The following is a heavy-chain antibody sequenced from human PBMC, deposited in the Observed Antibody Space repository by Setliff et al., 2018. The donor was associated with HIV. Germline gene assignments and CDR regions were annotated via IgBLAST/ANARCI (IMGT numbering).Heavy chain of an antibody. D-gene: IGHD3-22*01. J-gene: IGHJ4*02. Sequence: GGSLRLSCAASGFTFRNAWMSWVRQAPGKGLGWVGRIKSKSDGGAVHYAAPVKGRFTISRDDSQDTLYLEMNSLTNEDTAMYYCTTYSSVYYHSDCWGQGTLVTAPQ. V-gene: IGHV3-15*06. CDR2: IKSKSDGGAV. CDR3: TTYSSVYYHSDC. CDR1: GFTFRNAW.